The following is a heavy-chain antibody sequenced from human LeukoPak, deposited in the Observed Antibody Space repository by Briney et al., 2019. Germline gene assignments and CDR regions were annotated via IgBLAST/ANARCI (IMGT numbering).Heavy chain of an antibody. CDR3: ARATVVTPEYFDL. CDR1: GFTFNSCA. J-gene: IGHJ2*01. CDR2: IYYSGST. V-gene: IGHV4-59*01. D-gene: IGHD4-23*01. Sequence: GSLRLSCAASGFTFNSCAMSWIRQPPGKGLEWIGYIYYSGSTNYNPSLKSRVTISADTSKNQFSLKLSSVTAADTAVYYCARATVVTPEYFDLWGRGTLVTVSS.